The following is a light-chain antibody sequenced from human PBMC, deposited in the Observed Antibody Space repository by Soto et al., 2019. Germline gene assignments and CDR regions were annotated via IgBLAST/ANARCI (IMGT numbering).Light chain of an antibody. CDR2: GAT. CDR1: QSVSSSY. V-gene: IGKV3-20*01. J-gene: IGKJ5*01. Sequence: EIVLTQSPGTLSLSPGERCTLSVRSSQSVSSSYLAWYQRKPGQPPRLLIYGATSRATGIPDRVSGSGSGTDFTLTISRLEPEDFAVVYCQHYDSLPITFGQGALLEIK. CDR3: QHYDSLPIT.